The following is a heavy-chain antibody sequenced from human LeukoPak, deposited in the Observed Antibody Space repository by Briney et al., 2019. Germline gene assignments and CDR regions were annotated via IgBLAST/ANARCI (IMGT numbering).Heavy chain of an antibody. CDR1: GFTFSSYA. CDR2: ISSSGGST. CDR3: AKVVDVLRYFDWSQYFDY. Sequence: GGSLRLSCAASGFTFSSYAMSWVRQAPGKGLEWVSAISSSGGSTYYADSAKGRFTISRDNSKNTLYLQMNSLRAEDTAVYYCAKVVDVLRYFDWSQYFDYWGQGTLVTVSS. J-gene: IGHJ4*02. V-gene: IGHV3-23*01. D-gene: IGHD3-9*01.